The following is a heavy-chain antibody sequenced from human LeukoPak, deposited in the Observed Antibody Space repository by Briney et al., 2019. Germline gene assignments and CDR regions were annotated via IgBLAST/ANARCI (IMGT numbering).Heavy chain of an antibody. CDR1: GGSISSGGYS. CDR3: ARGLGTPFDY. D-gene: IGHD1-26*01. CDR2: IYHSGST. Sequence: TLSLTCAVSGGSISSGGYSWSWIRQPPGKGLEWIGYIYHSGSTYYNPSLKSRVTISVDRSKNQFSLKLSSVTAADTAVYYCARGLGTPFDYWGQGTLVTVSS. V-gene: IGHV4-30-2*01. J-gene: IGHJ4*02.